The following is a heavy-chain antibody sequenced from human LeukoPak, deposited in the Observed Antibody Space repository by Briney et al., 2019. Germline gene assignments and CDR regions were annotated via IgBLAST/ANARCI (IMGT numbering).Heavy chain of an antibody. D-gene: IGHD5-12*01. CDR3: ARQVGTIGCHFDH. CDR2: INHSGST. V-gene: IGHV4-34*01. Sequence: SETLSLTCAVYGGSFSGHYWSWIRQPPGKGLEWIGEINHSGSTNYSPALNTGVTISVDTSKNQFSLKLNSVTAADTAVYYCARQVGTIGCHFDHWGQGILVTVSS. CDR1: GGSFSGHY. J-gene: IGHJ4*02.